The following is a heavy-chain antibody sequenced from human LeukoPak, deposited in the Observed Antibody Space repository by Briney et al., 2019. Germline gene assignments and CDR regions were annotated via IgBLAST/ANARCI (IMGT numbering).Heavy chain of an antibody. CDR2: ISGSGGTT. CDR3: AKVGSSMSFYYYYGLDV. Sequence: GGSLRLSCAASGFSFSNYAMSWVRQAPGKGREWVSAISGSGGTTNYADSVKGRFTISRDNSKNTLYLQMDSLRAEDTAVYYCAKVGSSMSFYYYYGLDVWGQGTTVTVSS. J-gene: IGHJ6*02. D-gene: IGHD6-13*01. V-gene: IGHV3-23*01. CDR1: GFSFSNYA.